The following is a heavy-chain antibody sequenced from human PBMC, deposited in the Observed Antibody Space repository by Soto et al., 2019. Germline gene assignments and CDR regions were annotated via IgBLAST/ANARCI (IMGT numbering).Heavy chain of an antibody. V-gene: IGHV4-30-2*05. Sequence: PSETLSLTCAVSGGSISSGGYSWSWIRQPPGKGLEWIGYIYYSGSTYYNPSLKSRVTISVDTSKNQFSLKLSSVTAADTAVYYCARDNILGILYGGMDVWGQGTTVTVSS. D-gene: IGHD3-3*01. CDR1: GGSISSGGYS. CDR2: IYYSGST. CDR3: ARDNILGILYGGMDV. J-gene: IGHJ6*02.